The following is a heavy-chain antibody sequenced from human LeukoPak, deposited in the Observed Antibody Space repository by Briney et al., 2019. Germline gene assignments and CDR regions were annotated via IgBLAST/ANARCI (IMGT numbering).Heavy chain of an antibody. CDR3: ARDPYSSGWYKDAFDI. J-gene: IGHJ3*02. D-gene: IGHD6-19*01. CDR2: ISGSGGST. V-gene: IGHV3-23*01. CDR1: GFTFSSYA. Sequence: GGSLRLSCAASGFTFSSYAMSWVRQAPGKGLEWVSAISGSGGSTYYAGSVKGRFTISRDNAQNSLFLQLNSLRAEDTAVYYCARDPYSSGWYKDAFDIWGQGTMVTVSS.